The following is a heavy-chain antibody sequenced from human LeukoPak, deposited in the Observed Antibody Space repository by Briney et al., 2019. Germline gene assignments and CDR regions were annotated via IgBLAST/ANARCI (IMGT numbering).Heavy chain of an antibody. CDR2: ISGDGART. D-gene: IGHD3-22*01. Sequence: GGSLRLSCAASGFTFSSHGMSWVRQAPGKGLEWVSTISGDGARTYYADSVKGRFTISRDNSKNTLYLQMNSLRAEDTAVYYCAKGGWLLPYYFDYWGQGTLVTVSS. CDR1: GFTFSSHG. J-gene: IGHJ4*02. V-gene: IGHV3-23*01. CDR3: AKGGWLLPYYFDY.